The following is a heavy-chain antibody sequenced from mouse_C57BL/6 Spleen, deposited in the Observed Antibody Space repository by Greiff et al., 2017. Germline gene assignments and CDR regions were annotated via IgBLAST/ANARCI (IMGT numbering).Heavy chain of an antibody. CDR1: GYTFTSYW. CDR2: IDPSDSET. CDR3: ARSRNFAGDY. J-gene: IGHJ4*01. V-gene: IGHV1-52*01. Sequence: QVQLKQPGAELVRPGSSVKLSCKASGYTFTSYWMHWVKQRPIHGLEWIGNIDPSDSETHYNQKFKDKATLTVDKSSSTAYMQLSSLTSEDSAVYYCARSRNFAGDYWGQGTSVTVSS.